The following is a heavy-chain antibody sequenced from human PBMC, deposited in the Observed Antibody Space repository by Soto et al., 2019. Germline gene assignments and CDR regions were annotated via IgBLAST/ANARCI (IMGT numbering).Heavy chain of an antibody. CDR3: ARGDRNWFDP. CDR2: INPSGGST. V-gene: IGHV1-46*03. J-gene: IGHJ5*02. CDR1: GYTFTSHY. D-gene: IGHD2-15*01. Sequence: GASVKVSCKASGYTFTSHYVHWVRQAPGQGLEWMGVINPSGGSTSYAQKFQGRVTMTRDTSTRRVHMELSSLRSEDTAVYYCARGDRNWFDPWGQGTLVTVSS.